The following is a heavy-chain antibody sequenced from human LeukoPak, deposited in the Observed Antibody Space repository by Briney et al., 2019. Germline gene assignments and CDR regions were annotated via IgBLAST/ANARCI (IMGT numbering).Heavy chain of an antibody. D-gene: IGHD6-13*01. J-gene: IGHJ6*03. CDR2: IYHSGRT. V-gene: IGHV4-38-2*02. CDR1: GYSISSGYY. Sequence: SETVSLTCTVSGYSISSGYYWGWIRQPPGKGLEWIGSIYHSGRTFYNPSLKSRVTISVDTSKNQFSLKLSSVTAADTAVYYCARGGSSSRYYYYYYMDVWGKGTTVTVSS. CDR3: ARGGSSSRYYYYYYMDV.